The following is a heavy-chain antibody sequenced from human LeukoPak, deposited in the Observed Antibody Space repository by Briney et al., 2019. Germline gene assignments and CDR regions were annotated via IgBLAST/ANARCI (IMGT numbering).Heavy chain of an antibody. CDR3: ARGPLGYCSGGSCYPGYYYGMDV. J-gene: IGHJ6*04. CDR1: GGTFSSYA. D-gene: IGHD2-15*01. Sequence: AASVKVSSKASGGTFSSYAISWVRQAPGQGLEWMGRIIPIFGTANYAQKFQGRVTITADESTSTAYLELRSLRSEDTAVYYCARGPLGYCSGGSCYPGYYYGMDVWGKGTTVTVSS. CDR2: IIPIFGTA. V-gene: IGHV1-69*01.